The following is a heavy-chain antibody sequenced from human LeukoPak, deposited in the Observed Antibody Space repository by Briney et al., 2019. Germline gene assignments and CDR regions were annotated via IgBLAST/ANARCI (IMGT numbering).Heavy chain of an antibody. CDR3: ARDRAVTTEGFDY. V-gene: IGHV4-34*01. D-gene: IGHD4-17*01. J-gene: IGHJ4*02. CDR2: INHSGST. Sequence: SETLSLTCAVYGGSFSGYYWSWIRQPPGKGLEWIGEINHSGSTNYNPSLKSRVTISVDTSKNQFSLKLTSVTAADTAVYYCARDRAVTTEGFDYWGQGTLVAVSS. CDR1: GGSFSGYY.